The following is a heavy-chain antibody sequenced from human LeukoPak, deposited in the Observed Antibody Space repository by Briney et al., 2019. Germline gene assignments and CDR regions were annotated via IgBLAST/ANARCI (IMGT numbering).Heavy chain of an antibody. V-gene: IGHV3-23*01. J-gene: IGHJ1*01. D-gene: IGHD2-15*01. CDR3: AIFQISTRWPEYFQH. Sequence: GGSLRLSCAASGFTFSSHGMSWVPQAPGKVLEWVSAISGSGGSTDYADSVKGRFTISRDNSKNTLYLQMNSLRAEDTPIYYCAIFQISTRWPEYFQHWGQGTLVTVSS. CDR2: ISGSGGST. CDR1: GFTFSSHG.